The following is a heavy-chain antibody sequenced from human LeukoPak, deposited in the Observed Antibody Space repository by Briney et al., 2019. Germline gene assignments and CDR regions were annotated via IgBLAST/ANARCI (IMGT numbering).Heavy chain of an antibody. V-gene: IGHV3-21*06. CDR1: GFNFDDHA. Sequence: GGSPRLSCIGSGFNFDDHAMSWVGQAPGRGLEWGSSIRSSSTYIYYADSVTGRFTISRDNAKNSLYLQMNSLRAEDTAVYYCARAGYCSGGNCYLDYWGQGTLVTVSS. CDR3: ARAGYCSGGNCYLDY. CDR2: IRSSSTYI. D-gene: IGHD2-15*01. J-gene: IGHJ4*03.